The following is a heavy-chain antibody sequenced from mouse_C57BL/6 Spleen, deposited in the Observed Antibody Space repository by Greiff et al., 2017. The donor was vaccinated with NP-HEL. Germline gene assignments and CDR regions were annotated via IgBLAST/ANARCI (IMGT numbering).Heavy chain of an antibody. V-gene: IGHV1-55*01. J-gene: IGHJ2*01. CDR2: IYPGSGST. Sequence: QVQLQQPGAELVKPGASVKMSCKASGYTFTSYWITWVKQRPGQGLEWIGDIYPGSGSTNYNEKFKSKATLTVDTSSSTAYMQLSSLTSEDSGVYYCARGNGNRGNYFDYWGQGTTLTVSS. CDR1: GYTFTSYW. D-gene: IGHD2-1*01. CDR3: ARGNGNRGNYFDY.